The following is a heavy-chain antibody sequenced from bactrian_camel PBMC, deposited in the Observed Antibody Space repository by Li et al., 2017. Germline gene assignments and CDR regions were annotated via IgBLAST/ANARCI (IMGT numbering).Heavy chain of an antibody. J-gene: IGHJ6*01. CDR2: IARTDGTT. CDR3: ATDGERPSTVVAGTGFGY. D-gene: IGHD6*01. Sequence: HVQLVESGGGLVQPGGSLRLSCSVVSEGTYTNNFWGWFRQAPGKEREGVAGIARTDGTTHYADSVKGRFTVSRDNAKRTVYLQMNSQKPADTAVYYCATDGERPSTVVAGTGFGYWGQGTQVTVS. CDR1: EGTYTNNF. V-gene: IGHV3S53*01.